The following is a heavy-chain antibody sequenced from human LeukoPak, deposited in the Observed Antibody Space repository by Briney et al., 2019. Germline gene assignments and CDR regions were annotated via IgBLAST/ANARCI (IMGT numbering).Heavy chain of an antibody. Sequence: PGGSLRLSCTASGFTFGDYAMSWFRQAPGKGLEWVGFIRRKAYGGTTEYAASVRGRFTISRDDSKSIAYLQMNSLKTEDTAVYYCTRNRMSVPYDSSGYYYPGEGPHAFDIWGQGTMVTVSS. D-gene: IGHD3-22*01. CDR2: IRRKAYGGTT. CDR1: GFTFGDYA. V-gene: IGHV3-49*03. J-gene: IGHJ3*02. CDR3: TRNRMSVPYDSSGYYYPGEGPHAFDI.